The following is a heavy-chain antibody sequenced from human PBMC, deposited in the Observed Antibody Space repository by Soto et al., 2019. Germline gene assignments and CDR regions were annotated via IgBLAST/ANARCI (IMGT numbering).Heavy chain of an antibody. CDR1: GGSVSSGSYY. J-gene: IGHJ5*02. CDR2: IYYSGST. CDR3: ARGWGYCSSTSCTYNWFDP. D-gene: IGHD2-2*01. Sequence: PSETLSLTCTVSGGSVSSGSYYWSWIRQPPGKGLEWIGYIYYSGSTNYNPSLKSRVTISVDTSKNQFSLKLSSVTAADTAAYYCARGWGYCSSTSCTYNWFDPWGQGTLVTVSS. V-gene: IGHV4-61*01.